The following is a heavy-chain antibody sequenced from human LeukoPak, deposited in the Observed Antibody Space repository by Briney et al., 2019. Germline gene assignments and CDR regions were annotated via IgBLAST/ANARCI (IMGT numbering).Heavy chain of an antibody. D-gene: IGHD3-10*01. CDR3: ARSPEEFPPYYYYGMDV. J-gene: IGHJ6*02. Sequence: GASVKVSCKTSGYTFNSYGISWVRQAPGQGLEWMGWINPNSGGTNYAQKFQGRVTMTRDTSISTAYMELSRLRSEDTAVYYCARSPEEFPPYYYYGMDVWGQGTTVTVSS. CDR1: GYTFNSYG. CDR2: INPNSGGT. V-gene: IGHV1-2*02.